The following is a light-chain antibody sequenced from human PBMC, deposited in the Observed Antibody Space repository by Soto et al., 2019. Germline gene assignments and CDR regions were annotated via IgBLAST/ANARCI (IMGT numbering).Light chain of an antibody. CDR1: NIGNKV. J-gene: IGLJ3*02. CDR3: QVWDTSDPRVM. V-gene: IGLV3-21*02. Sequence: SYELTQPPSVSVAPGLTATITCGGDNIGNKVVHWYQQKPGQATVLVVYDDRDRPSGIPERFSGSNSGNTATLTISRVEAGDEADYHCQVWDTSDPRVMFGGGTKLTVL. CDR2: DDR.